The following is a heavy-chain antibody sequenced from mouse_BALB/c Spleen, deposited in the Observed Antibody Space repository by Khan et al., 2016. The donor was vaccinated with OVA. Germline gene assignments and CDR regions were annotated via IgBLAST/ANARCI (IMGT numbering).Heavy chain of an antibody. Sequence: QARLQQSGAELAKPGASVKMSCKASGYTFTTYWMHWVKQRPGQGLEWIGYINPTSGYTDYNEKFKDRATLSADKSSSTAYMQLSSLTSEDSAVYYCPRDRIDYWGQGTTLTVSS. CDR2: INPTSGYT. CDR1: GYTFTTYW. J-gene: IGHJ2*01. CDR3: PRDRIDY. V-gene: IGHV1-7*01.